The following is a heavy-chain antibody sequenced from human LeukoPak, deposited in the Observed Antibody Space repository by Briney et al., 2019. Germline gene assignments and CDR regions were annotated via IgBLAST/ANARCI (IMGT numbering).Heavy chain of an antibody. CDR2: ISGSGGNT. J-gene: IGHJ4*02. CDR1: GFTFSSYA. CDR3: AKDRSDTSMVYAIDY. D-gene: IGHD5-18*01. V-gene: IGHV3-23*01. Sequence: GGSLRLSCAASGFTFSSYAMSWVRQAPGKGLEWVSAISGSGGNTYYADSVKGRFTISRDNSKNTLYLQMNSLRAEDTALYYCAKDRSDTSMVYAIDYWGQGTLVTVSS.